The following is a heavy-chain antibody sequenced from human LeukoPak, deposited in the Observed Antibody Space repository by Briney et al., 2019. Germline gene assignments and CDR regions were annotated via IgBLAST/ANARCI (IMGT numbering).Heavy chain of an antibody. V-gene: IGHV3-21*01. CDR3: AREGGSSGWYLDY. CDR1: GFTFSSYS. CDR2: ISGSSSYI. Sequence: PGGSLRLSCAASGFTFSSYSMNWVRQAPGKGLEWVSSISGSSSYIYYADSVKGRFTISRDNAKNSLYLQMNSLRAEDTAVYYCAREGGSSGWYLDYWGQGTLVTVSS. D-gene: IGHD6-19*01. J-gene: IGHJ4*02.